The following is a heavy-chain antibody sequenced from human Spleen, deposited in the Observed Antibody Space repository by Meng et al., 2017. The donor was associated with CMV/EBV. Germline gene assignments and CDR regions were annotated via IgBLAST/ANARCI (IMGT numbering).Heavy chain of an antibody. D-gene: IGHD3/OR15-3a*01. V-gene: IGHV1-69*05. CDR1: YV. Sequence: YVITCVHQAPGQGLAWMGGIPPFHGSADYAQRFQGRLTIRTTQSRTTVYMDLRSLTSGDTAVYYCVREAWTPRSGRLYYFDLWGQGTLVTVSS. J-gene: IGHJ4*02. CDR2: IPPFHGSA. CDR3: VREAWTPRSGRLYYFDL.